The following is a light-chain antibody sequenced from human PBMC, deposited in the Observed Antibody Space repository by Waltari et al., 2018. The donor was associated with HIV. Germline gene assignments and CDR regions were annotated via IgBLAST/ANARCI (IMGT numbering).Light chain of an antibody. CDR1: QDISNW. CDR2: GAS. V-gene: IGKV1-12*01. Sequence: DIQMTQSPSSLSASVGDRVTITCRASQDISNWLAWYQQKSGEVPHLLVYGASSLHSGVPSRFSGSGSGTEFTLTISNLQPEDFGNYYCQQARSFPLTFGQGTRLEIK. CDR3: QQARSFPLT. J-gene: IGKJ5*01.